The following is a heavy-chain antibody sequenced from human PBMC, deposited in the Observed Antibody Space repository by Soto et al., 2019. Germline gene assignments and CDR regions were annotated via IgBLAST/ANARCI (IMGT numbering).Heavy chain of an antibody. CDR3: ASGQWSSEVVYLDY. J-gene: IGHJ4*02. D-gene: IGHD2-15*01. CDR2: ISTSSAYT. V-gene: IGHV3-11*06. Sequence: QVQLVEAGGGLVKPGGSLRLSCVASEFTFNDYYMRWIRQVPGKGLEWIAYISTSSAYTHYADSVKGRFTISRDNAQNSLYLQMNSLRVEDTAVYYCASGQWSSEVVYLDYWGQGTLVTVSS. CDR1: EFTFNDYY.